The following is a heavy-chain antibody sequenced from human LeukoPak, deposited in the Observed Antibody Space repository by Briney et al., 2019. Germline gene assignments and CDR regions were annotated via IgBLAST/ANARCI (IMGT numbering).Heavy chain of an antibody. V-gene: IGHV1-69*13. CDR1: GGTFSSYA. CDR2: IFPIFGTV. D-gene: IGHD6-13*01. Sequence: SVKVSCKASGGTFSSYAISWVRQAPGQGLEWMGGIFPIFGTVHYAQTFQGRVTITADESTNTAYMELTSLRSDDTALYYCARGQQLVGNYYYYGMDVWGQGTTVTVSS. J-gene: IGHJ6*02. CDR3: ARGQQLVGNYYYYGMDV.